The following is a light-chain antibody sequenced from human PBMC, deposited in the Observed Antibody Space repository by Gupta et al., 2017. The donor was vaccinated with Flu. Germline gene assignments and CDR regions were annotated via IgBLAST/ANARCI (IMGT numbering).Light chain of an antibody. CDR1: QTISSF. CDR2: AAS. V-gene: IGKV1-39*01. CDR3: QQSYTTPYT. J-gene: IGKJ2*01. Sequence: GDRVTITGLASQTISSFLNWYQKKPGKAPNVLIYAASSLQSGVPSRFSGSGSGTDFTLTISSLQPEDFATYYCQQSYTTPYTFGQGTKLEIK.